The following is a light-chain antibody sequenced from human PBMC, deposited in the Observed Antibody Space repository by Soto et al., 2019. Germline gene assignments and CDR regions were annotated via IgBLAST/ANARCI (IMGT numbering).Light chain of an antibody. V-gene: IGKV3-15*01. CDR3: QQSFTTPWT. CDR1: QSVSSN. J-gene: IGKJ1*01. CDR2: GAS. Sequence: EIVMTQSPATLSVSPGERATLSCRASQSVSSNLAWYQQKPGQAPRLLIYGASTRATGIPARFSGSGSGTEFTLTISSLQPEDFATYHCQQSFTTPWTFGQGTKVDIK.